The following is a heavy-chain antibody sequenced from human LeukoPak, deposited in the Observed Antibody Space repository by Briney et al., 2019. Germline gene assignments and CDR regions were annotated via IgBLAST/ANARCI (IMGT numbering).Heavy chain of an antibody. CDR2: INPNSGDT. J-gene: IGHJ4*02. D-gene: IGHD1-20*01. CDR1: GYTYTDYY. Sequence: GASVKVSCKASGYTYTDYYIHWVRQAPGQGLEWMGWINPNSGDTNYAQKFQGRVTMTRDTSISTAYMELSWLRSDDTAVYYCARDYPCGITGVEKYFFDYWGQGTLVTVSS. V-gene: IGHV1-2*02. CDR3: ARDYPCGITGVEKYFFDY.